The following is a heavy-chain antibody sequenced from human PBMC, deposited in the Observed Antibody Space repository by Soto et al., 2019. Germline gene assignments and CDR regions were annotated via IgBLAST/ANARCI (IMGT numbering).Heavy chain of an antibody. CDR3: ARDRGGGDY. J-gene: IGHJ4*02. Sequence: SETLSLTCTVSGGSINRGGYSWIWIRQPPGKGLEWIGYIYYSGSPSYNPSLKSRVTISVDTSKNQFSMKLSSVTAADTAVYYCARDRGGGDYWGQGTLVTVS. CDR1: GGSINRGGYS. CDR2: IYYSGSP. D-gene: IGHD3-10*01. V-gene: IGHV4-31*03.